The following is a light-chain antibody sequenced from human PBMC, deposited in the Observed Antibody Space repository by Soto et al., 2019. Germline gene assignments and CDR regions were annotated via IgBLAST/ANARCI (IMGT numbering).Light chain of an antibody. CDR1: SSDVGGYTF. Sequence: QSALTQPASVSGSPGQSITISCTGTSSDVGGYTFVSWYQQHPGKAPKLMIYEVTNRPSGVSSRFSGSKSGNTASLTISGLQTEDEAEYFCSSYTRQNTRVFGGGTKVTVL. CDR2: EVT. V-gene: IGLV2-14*01. J-gene: IGLJ3*02. CDR3: SSYTRQNTRV.